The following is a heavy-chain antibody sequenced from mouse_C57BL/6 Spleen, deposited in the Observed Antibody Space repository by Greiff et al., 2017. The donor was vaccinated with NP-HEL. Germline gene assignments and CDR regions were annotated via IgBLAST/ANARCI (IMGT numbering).Heavy chain of an antibody. Sequence: QVQLQQSGAELARPGASVKMSCKASGYTFTSYTMHWVKQRPGQGLEWIGYINPSSGYTKYNQKFKDKATLTADKSSSSAYRQLSSLTSEDSAVYYCARGGRGARDDWGQGTSVTVSS. J-gene: IGHJ4*01. CDR1: GYTFTSYT. CDR2: INPSSGYT. CDR3: ARGGRGARDD. V-gene: IGHV1-4*01. D-gene: IGHD1-1*01.